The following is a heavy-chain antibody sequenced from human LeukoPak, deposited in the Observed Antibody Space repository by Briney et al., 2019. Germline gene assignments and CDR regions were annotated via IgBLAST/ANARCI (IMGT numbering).Heavy chain of an antibody. CDR1: GYNFTSYW. CDR3: ARLRDGSIDY. V-gene: IGHV5-10-1*01. J-gene: IGHJ4*02. Sequence: GESLKISCKGFGYNFTSYWISWVRQMPGKGLEWMGRVDPSDSYINYCPSFQGHVTISADKSITTAYLQWSSLRASDTAMYYCARLRDGSIDYWGQGTLVTVSS. CDR2: VDPSDSYI.